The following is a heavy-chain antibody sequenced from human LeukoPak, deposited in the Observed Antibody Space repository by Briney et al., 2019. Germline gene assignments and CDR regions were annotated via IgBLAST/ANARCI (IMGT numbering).Heavy chain of an antibody. CDR2: IYSCDSDT. D-gene: IGHD3-9*01. J-gene: IGHJ5*02. CDR3: ARHPVAFSAAQIRYFDWSRNWFDP. Sequence: GESLKISCKGSGYNFTSYWIGWVRQMPGKGLEWMGIIYSCDSDTRYSPSFQGQVTISADKSISTAYLQWSSLKASDTAMCYCARHPVAFSAAQIRYFDWSRNWFDPWGQGTLVTVSS. V-gene: IGHV5-51*01. CDR1: GYNFTSYW.